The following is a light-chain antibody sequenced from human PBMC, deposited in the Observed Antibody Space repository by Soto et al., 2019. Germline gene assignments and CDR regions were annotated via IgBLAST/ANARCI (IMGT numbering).Light chain of an antibody. CDR2: AAS. V-gene: IGKV1-39*01. CDR3: QQSYSTPRIT. CDR1: QSISTY. J-gene: IGKJ5*01. Sequence: DIQMTQSPPSLSASVGDRVTITCRTSQSISTYLNWYQQKPGEAPKLLIYAASSLQGGVPSKFSGSGSGTDFTLTISSLQPEDFATYYCQQSYSTPRITFGQGTRLEIK.